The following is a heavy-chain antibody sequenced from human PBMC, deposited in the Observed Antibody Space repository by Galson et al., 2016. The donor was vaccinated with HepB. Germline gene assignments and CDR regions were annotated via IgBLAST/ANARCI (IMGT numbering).Heavy chain of an antibody. CDR2: INGANGNT. J-gene: IGHJ3*02. Sequence: SVKVSCKASGYTFTTYDIHWVRQAPGQRLEWMGWINGANGNTKYPQKFQGRVTITRDTSATTAYMELSSLRSEDTAVYYCARNVLRYFDAFDMWGQGTMVTVSS. D-gene: IGHD3-9*01. V-gene: IGHV1-3*01. CDR1: GYTFTTYD. CDR3: ARNVLRYFDAFDM.